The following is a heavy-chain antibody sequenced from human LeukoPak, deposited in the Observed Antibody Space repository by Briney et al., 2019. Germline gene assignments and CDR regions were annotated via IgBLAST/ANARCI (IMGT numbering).Heavy chain of an antibody. D-gene: IGHD6-19*01. V-gene: IGHV3-30*04. CDR3: ARCPSSGWYYHYFDY. Sequence: PGRSLRLSCAASGFTFSSYAMHWVRQAPGKGLEWVAVISYDGSNKYYADSVKGRFTISRDNSKNTLYLQMNSLRAEDTAVYYCARCPSSGWYYHYFDYWGQGTLVTVSS. CDR1: GFTFSSYA. J-gene: IGHJ4*02. CDR2: ISYDGSNK.